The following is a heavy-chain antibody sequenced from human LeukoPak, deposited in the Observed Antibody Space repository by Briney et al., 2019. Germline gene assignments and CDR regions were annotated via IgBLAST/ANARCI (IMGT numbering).Heavy chain of an antibody. V-gene: IGHV4-59*08. Sequence: PSETLSLTCDVSGDSISSDYWSWIRQSPEKGLEWIGFIFYSGTTTYNPSLQSRVTISVDTSKNKFYLKLTSVTAADTAVYHCARTRPQDHGTSYMDVWGKGTTVTVSS. CDR3: ARTRPQDHGTSYMDV. J-gene: IGHJ6*03. D-gene: IGHD4-17*01. CDR2: IFYSGTT. CDR1: GDSISSDY.